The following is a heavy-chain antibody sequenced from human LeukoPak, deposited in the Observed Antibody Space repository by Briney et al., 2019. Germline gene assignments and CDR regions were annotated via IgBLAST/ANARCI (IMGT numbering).Heavy chain of an antibody. J-gene: IGHJ4*02. CDR1: GFTFSSYG. CDR2: IWYDGSNM. V-gene: IGHV3-33*01. CDR3: ARGGCARSSCYDN. Sequence: GSLRLSCPASGFTFSSYGMHWVRQAPGKGLEWVAMIWYDGSNMYYADSVKGRFTISRDNSKNTVFLQMNSLRAEDTGVYYCARGGCARSSCYDNWGQGTLVTVSS. D-gene: IGHD6-13*01.